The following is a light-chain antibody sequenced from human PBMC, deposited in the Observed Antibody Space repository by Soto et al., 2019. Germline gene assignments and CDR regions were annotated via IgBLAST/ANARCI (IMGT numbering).Light chain of an antibody. J-gene: IGKJ4*01. CDR1: QSVSSSY. CDR3: QKYGSSLT. CDR2: GAS. Sequence: EIVLTQSPGTLSLSPGERATLSCRASQSVSSSYLAWYQQKPGQAPRLLIYGASSRATGIPDRFSGSGSGTDFTLTISRLEPEDFAVYYCQKYGSSLTFGGGT. V-gene: IGKV3-20*01.